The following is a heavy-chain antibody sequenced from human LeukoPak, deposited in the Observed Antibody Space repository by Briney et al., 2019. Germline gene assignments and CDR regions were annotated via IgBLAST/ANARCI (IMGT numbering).Heavy chain of an antibody. CDR3: ARVHSGSPH. Sequence: PGGSLRLSCAASGFTFSSYNMNWVRQAPGRGLEWISSIRATSNYIYYADSVKGRFTISRDNAKNSLYLQMNSLRAEDTAVYYCARVHSGSPHWGQGTLVTVSS. D-gene: IGHD1-26*01. CDR1: GFTFSSYN. J-gene: IGHJ4*02. V-gene: IGHV3-21*01. CDR2: IRATSNYI.